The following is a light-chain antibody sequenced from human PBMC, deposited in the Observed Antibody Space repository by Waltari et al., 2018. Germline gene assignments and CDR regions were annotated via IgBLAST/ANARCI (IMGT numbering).Light chain of an antibody. Sequence: EIVMTQSPATLSVSPGERATLSCRASQSVSSNLAWYQQQPGQAPRLLSYGASTRATGIPARCSGSGSGTEFTLTISSLQSEDFAVYFCQQYYNWPRGFGQGTKVEIK. CDR1: QSVSSN. CDR2: GAS. J-gene: IGKJ1*01. CDR3: QQYYNWPRG. V-gene: IGKV3-15*01.